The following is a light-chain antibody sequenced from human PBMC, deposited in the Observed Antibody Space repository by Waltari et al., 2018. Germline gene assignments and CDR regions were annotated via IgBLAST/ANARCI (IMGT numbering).Light chain of an antibody. CDR1: HLVSRS. CDR3: QVWDNDSDHWV. CDR2: ADD. Sequence: SYVLTQPPSVSVAPRTAATITCGADHLVSRSVHWYQQKPGRAPVLVISADDDRPSGIPERFSGSNSGNTATLTISGVEAGDEADYFCQVWDNDSDHWVFGGGTKLTVL. V-gene: IGLV3-21*04. J-gene: IGLJ3*02.